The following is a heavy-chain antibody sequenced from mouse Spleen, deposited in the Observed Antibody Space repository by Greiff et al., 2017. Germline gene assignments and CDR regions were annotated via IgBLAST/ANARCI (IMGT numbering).Heavy chain of an antibody. CDR3: ARGGVGRAYFDY. V-gene: IGHV1-50*01. CDR2: IDPSDSYT. CDR1: GYTFTSYW. D-gene: IGHD3-1*01. J-gene: IGHJ2*01. Sequence: QVQLQQPGAELVKPGASVKLSCKASGYTFTSYWMQWVKQRPGQGLEWIGEIDPSDSYTNYNQKFKGKATLTVDTSSSTAYMQLSSLTSEDSAVYYCARGGVGRAYFDYWGQGTTLTVSS.